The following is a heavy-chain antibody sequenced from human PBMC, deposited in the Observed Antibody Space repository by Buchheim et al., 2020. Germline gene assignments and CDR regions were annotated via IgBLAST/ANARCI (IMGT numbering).Heavy chain of an antibody. J-gene: IGHJ6*02. CDR3: ARDHYVSSWYGEEVYYYYGMDV. Sequence: EVQLVESGGGLVQPGGSLRLSCAASGFTFSSYEMNWVRQAPGEGLEWVSYISSSGSTIYYADSVKGRFTISRDNAKNSLYLQMNSLRAEDTAVYYCARDHYVSSWYGEEVYYYYGMDVWGQGTT. V-gene: IGHV3-48*03. CDR2: ISSSGSTI. CDR1: GFTFSSYE. D-gene: IGHD6-13*01.